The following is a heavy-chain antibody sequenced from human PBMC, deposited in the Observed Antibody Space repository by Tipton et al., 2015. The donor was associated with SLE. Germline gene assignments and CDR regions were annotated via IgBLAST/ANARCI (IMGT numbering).Heavy chain of an antibody. CDR3: AREGLPDAFDI. J-gene: IGHJ3*02. D-gene: IGHD5-12*01. CDR1: GFTFSSYE. Sequence: GSLRLSCAASGFTFSSYEMIWVRQAPGKGLEWVSYISSSGGTIYYADSVRGRFTISRDNAKNSLSLQMSSLRAEDTAVYYCAREGLPDAFDIWGQGTMVIVSS. CDR2: ISSSGGTI. V-gene: IGHV3-48*03.